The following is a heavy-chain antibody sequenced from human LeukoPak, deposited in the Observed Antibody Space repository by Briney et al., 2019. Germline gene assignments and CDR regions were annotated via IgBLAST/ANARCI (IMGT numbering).Heavy chain of an antibody. CDR1: GFTVSSNY. D-gene: IGHD3-10*01. Sequence: GGSLRLSCAASGFTVSSNYMNWVRQAPGKGLEWVLVIYGGGKTYYADSVKGRFTLSRDDSKNMLFLQMNSLRVEDTAVYYCARDQATMIRNGFDVWGQGTAVTVSS. CDR2: IYGGGKT. J-gene: IGHJ6*02. V-gene: IGHV3-53*01. CDR3: ARDQATMIRNGFDV.